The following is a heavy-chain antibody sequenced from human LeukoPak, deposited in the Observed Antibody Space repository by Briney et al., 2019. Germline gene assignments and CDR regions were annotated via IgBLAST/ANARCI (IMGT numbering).Heavy chain of an antibody. CDR1: GFTFSDYY. V-gene: IGHV3-11*01. J-gene: IGHJ6*02. D-gene: IGHD3-3*01. Sequence: PGGSLRLSCAASGFTFSDYYMSWIRQAPVKGLEWVSYISSSGSTIYYADSVKGRFTISRDNAKNSLYLQMNSLRAEDTAVYYCARDLSFGYYHGMDVWGQGTTVTVSS. CDR3: ARDLSFGYYHGMDV. CDR2: ISSSGSTI.